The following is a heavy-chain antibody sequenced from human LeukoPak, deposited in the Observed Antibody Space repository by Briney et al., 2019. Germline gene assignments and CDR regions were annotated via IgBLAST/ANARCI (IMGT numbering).Heavy chain of an antibody. J-gene: IGHJ4*02. CDR2: IKQDGSEK. CDR1: GFTFSSYW. V-gene: IGHV3-7*01. CDR3: ASGSSWHGGVYYFDY. D-gene: IGHD6-13*01. Sequence: PGGSLRLSCAASGFTFSSYWMSWVRQAPGKGLEWVANIKQDGSEKYYVDSVKGRFTISRDNAKNSLYLQMNSLRAEDTAVYYCASGSSWHGGVYYFDYWGQGTLVTVSS.